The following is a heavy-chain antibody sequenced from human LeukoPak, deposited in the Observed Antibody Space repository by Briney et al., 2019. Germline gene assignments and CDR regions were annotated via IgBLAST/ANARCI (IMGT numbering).Heavy chain of an antibody. CDR1: GFTFSSYS. D-gene: IGHD3-10*01. J-gene: IGHJ4*02. CDR3: ARSYGSGDY. CDR2: IYSGGSA. V-gene: IGHV3-53*04. Sequence: GGSLRLSCAASGFTFSSYSMTWVRQAPGKGLEWVSVIYSGGSAYYADSVKGRFTISRHNSKDTLYLQMNSLRAEDTAVYYCARSYGSGDYWGQGTLVTVSS.